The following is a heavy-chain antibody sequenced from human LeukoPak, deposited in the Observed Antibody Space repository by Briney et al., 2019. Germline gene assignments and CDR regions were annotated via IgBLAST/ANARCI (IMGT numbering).Heavy chain of an antibody. Sequence: SETLSLTCTVSGGSISNKYWSWIRQPPGKGLEWIGYIYYSGSTNYNPSLKSRVTISVDKSKNQISLKLSSVTAADTAVYYCAKGGFGDDLDYWGQGTLVTVSS. D-gene: IGHD3-10*01. CDR2: IYYSGST. CDR1: GGSISNKY. V-gene: IGHV4-59*12. CDR3: AKGGFGDDLDY. J-gene: IGHJ4*02.